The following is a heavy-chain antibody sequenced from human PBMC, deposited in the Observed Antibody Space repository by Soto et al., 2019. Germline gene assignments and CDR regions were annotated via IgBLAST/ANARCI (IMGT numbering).Heavy chain of an antibody. Sequence: GASVKVSCTDSGYRFTGYAMHWVRQAPGQRLEWMGWINAGNGNTKYSQKFQGRFTITRDTSASTAYMELSSLRSEDTAIYYCTRDRPGPQHYFDYWGQGNMVTVSS. CDR3: TRDRPGPQHYFDY. CDR2: INAGNGNT. J-gene: IGHJ4*02. CDR1: GYRFTGYA. D-gene: IGHD6-6*01. V-gene: IGHV1-3*01.